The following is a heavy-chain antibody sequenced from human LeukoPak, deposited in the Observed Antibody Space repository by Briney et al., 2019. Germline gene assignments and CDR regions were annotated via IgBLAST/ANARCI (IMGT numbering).Heavy chain of an antibody. J-gene: IGHJ4*02. CDR3: ARDKDGYNMEYYFDY. V-gene: IGHV3-33*01. D-gene: IGHD5-24*01. CDR2: IRYDGSNK. Sequence: HPGRSLRLSCAASGFTFSSYGMHWVRQAPGKGLEWVAVIRYDGSNKYYADSVKGRFTISRDNTQSTLYLEMNNLRAEDTAVYYCARDKDGYNMEYYFDYWGQGTLVTVSS. CDR1: GFTFSSYG.